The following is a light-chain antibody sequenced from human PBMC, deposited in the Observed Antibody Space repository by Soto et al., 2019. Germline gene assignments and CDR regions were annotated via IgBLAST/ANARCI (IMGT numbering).Light chain of an antibody. Sequence: EIVLTQSPATLSLSPGEGATLSCRASQSVSSSYLAWYQQKPGQAPRLLIYDASGRATGIPDRFSGSGSGTDFTLTISRLEPEDFAVYYCQQYGSSPLITFGQGTRLEI. CDR1: QSVSSSY. J-gene: IGKJ5*01. V-gene: IGKV3-20*01. CDR3: QQYGSSPLIT. CDR2: DAS.